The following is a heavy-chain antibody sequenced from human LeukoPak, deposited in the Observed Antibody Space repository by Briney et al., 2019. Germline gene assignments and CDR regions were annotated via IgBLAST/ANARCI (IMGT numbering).Heavy chain of an antibody. Sequence: ASVKVSCKASGYTFTGYYMHWVRKAPGQGLEWMGWINPNSGGTNYAQKFQGRVTMTRDTSISTAYMELSRLRSDDTAVYYCARPYSSGWYWIDYWGQGTLVTVSS. J-gene: IGHJ4*02. V-gene: IGHV1-2*02. CDR1: GYTFTGYY. CDR3: ARPYSSGWYWIDY. CDR2: INPNSGGT. D-gene: IGHD6-19*01.